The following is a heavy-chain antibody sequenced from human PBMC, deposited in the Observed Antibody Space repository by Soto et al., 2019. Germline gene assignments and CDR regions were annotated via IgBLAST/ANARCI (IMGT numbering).Heavy chain of an antibody. J-gene: IGHJ4*02. D-gene: IGHD2-21*02. CDR1: GGTFSSYA. CDR3: ARLALAYFGGDCYSNFDY. V-gene: IGHV1-69*13. Sequence: SVKVSCKASGGTFSSYAISWVRQAPGQGLEWMGGIIPIFGTANYAQKFQGRVTITADESTSTAYMELSSLRSEDTAVYYCARLALAYFGGDCYSNFDYWGQGTLVTVSS. CDR2: IIPIFGTA.